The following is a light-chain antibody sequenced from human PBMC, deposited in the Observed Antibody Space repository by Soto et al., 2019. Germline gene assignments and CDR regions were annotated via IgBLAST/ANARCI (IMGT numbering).Light chain of an antibody. J-gene: IGLJ3*02. V-gene: IGLV2-14*01. CDR2: EVD. CDR3: RSYTVSNPAV. Sequence: QSALTQPASVSGSPGQSISISCTGSSSDVGAYNYVAWYQQKPGKAPKLLIYEVDNRPSGISPRVSGSTSGNTASLTISGLQTEDESDYYCRSYTVSNPAVFGGGTKVTVL. CDR1: SSDVGAYNY.